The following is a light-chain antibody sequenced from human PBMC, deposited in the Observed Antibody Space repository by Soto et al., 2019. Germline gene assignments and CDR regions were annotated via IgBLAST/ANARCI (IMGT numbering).Light chain of an antibody. CDR1: QSVTTF. Sequence: IVSTQFPATVSLSPGERATLSCRASQSVTTFLAWYQQKPGQAPRLLIYDASNRATGIPARFSGSGSGTDFTLTISSLEPEDSAVYYCQQRSGWPPLFTFGPGTKVDI. CDR2: DAS. CDR3: QQRSGWPPLFT. J-gene: IGKJ3*01. V-gene: IGKV3-11*01.